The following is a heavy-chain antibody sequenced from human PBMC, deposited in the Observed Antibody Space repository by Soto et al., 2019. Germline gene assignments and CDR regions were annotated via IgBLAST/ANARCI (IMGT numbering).Heavy chain of an antibody. CDR2: ISWNSGST. CDR1: GFTFDDYA. CDR3: AKVWSSKGLANFFSAFDI. V-gene: IGHV3-9*01. D-gene: IGHD3-10*01. Sequence: EVQLVESGGGLVQPGRSLRLSCAASGFTFDDYAMHWVRQTPGKGLEWVSGISWNSGSTGYADSVKGRFTISRDNARNSRYLQMNSLRAEDTAVYYCAKVWSSKGLANFFSAFDIWGQGTMVTVSS. J-gene: IGHJ3*02.